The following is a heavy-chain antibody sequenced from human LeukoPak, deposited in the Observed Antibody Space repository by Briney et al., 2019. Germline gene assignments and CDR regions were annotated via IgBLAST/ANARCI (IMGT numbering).Heavy chain of an antibody. V-gene: IGHV4-34*01. CDR3: AKAAFYYDSGGH. CDR1: GGSFSGYY. Sequence: PSETLSLTCTVYGGSFSGYYWSWIRQSPGKGLEWIGEINHTGDTNYNPSFKSRVSISVDTSKNQFSLKLNSVTAADAAVYYCAKAAFYYDSGGHWGQGTLVTVSS. J-gene: IGHJ1*01. CDR2: INHTGDT. D-gene: IGHD3-22*01.